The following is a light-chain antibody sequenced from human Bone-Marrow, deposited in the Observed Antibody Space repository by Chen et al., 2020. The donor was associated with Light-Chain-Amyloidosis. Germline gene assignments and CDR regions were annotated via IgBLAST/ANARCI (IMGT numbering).Light chain of an antibody. CDR3: QQYDNRPFT. V-gene: IGKV1-33*01. CDR1: QGIANY. J-gene: IGKJ2*01. CDR2: DAS. Sequence: DIQMTQSPSSLSASVGDRVTITCQASQGIANYLNWYQHKSGKAPKLLIYDASNLETGVPSRFSGSGSRTDFTLTITSLQPEDTATYYCQQYDNRPFTFGRGTKLEIK.